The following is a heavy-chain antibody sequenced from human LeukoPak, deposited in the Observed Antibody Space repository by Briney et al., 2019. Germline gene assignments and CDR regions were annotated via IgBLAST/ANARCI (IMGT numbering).Heavy chain of an antibody. J-gene: IGHJ3*02. CDR3: AVIAVAGSAAFDI. V-gene: IGHV3-48*01. CDR1: GFTFSSHS. Sequence: PGGSLRLSCAASGFTFSSHSMNWVRQAPGKGLEWVSYISSSSSTIYYADSVKGRFTISRDNAKNSLCLQMNSLRAEDTAVYYRAVIAVAGSAAFDIWGQGTMVTVSS. D-gene: IGHD6-19*01. CDR2: ISSSSSTI.